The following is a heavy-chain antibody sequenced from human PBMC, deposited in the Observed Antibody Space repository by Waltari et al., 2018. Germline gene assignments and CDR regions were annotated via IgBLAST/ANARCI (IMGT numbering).Heavy chain of an antibody. J-gene: IGHJ6*03. CDR1: GGSISSSNW. CDR3: ARVGSVVTAGGLYYYYYMDV. D-gene: IGHD2-21*02. Sequence: QVQLQESGPGLVKPSGTLSLTCAVSGGSISSSNWWSWVRQPPGKGMEWIGYIYYSGSTYYNPSLKSRVTISVDTSKNQFSLKLSSVTAADTAVYYCARVGSVVTAGGLYYYYYMDVWGKGTTVTVSS. CDR2: IYYSGST. V-gene: IGHV4-4*02.